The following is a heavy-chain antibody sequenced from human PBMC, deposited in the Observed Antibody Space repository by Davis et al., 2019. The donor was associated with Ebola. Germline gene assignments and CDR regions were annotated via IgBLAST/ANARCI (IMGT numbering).Heavy chain of an antibody. CDR1: GGSFSGYY. V-gene: IGHV4-34*01. Sequence: SETLSLTCAVYGGSFSGYYWSWIRQPPGKGLEWIGEINHSGSTNYNPSLKSRVTISVDTSKNQFSLKLSSVTAADTAVYYCASPPGYYGMDVWGQGTTVTVSS. J-gene: IGHJ6*02. CDR2: INHSGST. CDR3: ASPPGYYGMDV.